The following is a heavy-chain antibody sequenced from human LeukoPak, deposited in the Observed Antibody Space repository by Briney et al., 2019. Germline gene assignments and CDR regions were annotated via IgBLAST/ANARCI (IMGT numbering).Heavy chain of an antibody. Sequence: ESLKISCKDSGHSFTSYWIGWVRQMPGKGLEWMGITYPGDSETRYSPSFQGQVTISADKSISTAYLQWSSLKASDTAMYYCARCGSSWLLDYWGQGTLVTVSS. CDR2: TYPGDSET. V-gene: IGHV5-51*01. J-gene: IGHJ4*02. D-gene: IGHD6-13*01. CDR3: ARCGSSWLLDY. CDR1: GHSFTSYW.